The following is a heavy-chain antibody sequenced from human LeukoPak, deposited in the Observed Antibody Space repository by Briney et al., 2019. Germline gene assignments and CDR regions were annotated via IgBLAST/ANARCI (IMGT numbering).Heavy chain of an antibody. CDR3: ARDEGGSSSQVYYYYYYYMDV. V-gene: IGHV1-18*01. CDR2: ISAYNGNT. CDR1: GYTFTSYG. J-gene: IGHJ6*03. D-gene: IGHD6-13*01. Sequence: ASVTVSCKASGYTFTSYGISWVRQAPGQGLEWMGWISAYNGNTNYAQKLQGRVTMTTDTSTSTAYMELRSLRSDDTAVYYCARDEGGSSSQVYYYYYYYMDVWGKGTTVTVSS.